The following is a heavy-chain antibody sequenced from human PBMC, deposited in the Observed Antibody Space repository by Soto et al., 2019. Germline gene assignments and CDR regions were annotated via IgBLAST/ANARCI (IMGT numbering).Heavy chain of an antibody. CDR3: ARVPGSGTYYDNRIANDAFDI. J-gene: IGHJ3*02. CDR2: IWYDGSSE. CDR1: GFTFSNYG. D-gene: IGHD3-10*01. Sequence: GGSLRLSCAASGFTFSNYGVHWVRQAPGKGLEWVAVIWYDGSSEYYTESVKGRFTISRDNPKNTLYLQMNSLRAEDTAVYYCARVPGSGTYYDNRIANDAFDIWGQGTMVTVSS. V-gene: IGHV3-33*01.